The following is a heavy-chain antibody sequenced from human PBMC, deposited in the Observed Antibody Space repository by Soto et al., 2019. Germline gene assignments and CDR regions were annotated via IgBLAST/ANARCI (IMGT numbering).Heavy chain of an antibody. D-gene: IGHD4-17*01. J-gene: IGHJ4*02. CDR2: KRNKAKSYTT. CDR3: VRAVTTAGTTFFDY. CDR1: GFIFSDHY. Sequence: EVQLVESGGGLVQPGGSLRLSCAASGFIFSDHYIDWVRQAPGKGLEWVGRKRNKAKSYTTDYAASVTGRFTISREDAKNSVCLQMNSIDTEGTALYDCVRAVTTAGTTFFDYWGQGTLVTVSS. V-gene: IGHV3-72*01.